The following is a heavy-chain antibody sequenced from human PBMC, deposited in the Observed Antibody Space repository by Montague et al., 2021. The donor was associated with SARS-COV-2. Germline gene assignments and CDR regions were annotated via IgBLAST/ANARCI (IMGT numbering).Heavy chain of an antibody. D-gene: IGHD7-27*01. J-gene: IGHJ4*02. V-gene: IGHV4-39*07. Sequence: SETLSLTCTVSGGSIGTSSHFWGWVRQPPGKGLEWIGTIYSSGTTSYIPSLKSRLTISSDTSKNQFSLRLASVTAADTAVYYCARFREAGDVLDYWGQGNPVTVSS. CDR1: GGSIGTSSHF. CDR2: IYSSGTT. CDR3: ARFREAGDVLDY.